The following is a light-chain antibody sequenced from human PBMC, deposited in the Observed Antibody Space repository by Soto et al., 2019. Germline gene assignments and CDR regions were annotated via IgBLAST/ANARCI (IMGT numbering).Light chain of an antibody. Sequence: IQLTQSPSFLSASVGDRVTITCRASQAINNYLAWYQQRPGKAPKLLIYAASTLQPGVPSRFSGGGFGANFTLTISGLQPEDFATYYCQQLSGYPPYTFGQGSKLEI. J-gene: IGKJ2*01. V-gene: IGKV1-9*01. CDR2: AAS. CDR1: QAINNY. CDR3: QQLSGYPPYT.